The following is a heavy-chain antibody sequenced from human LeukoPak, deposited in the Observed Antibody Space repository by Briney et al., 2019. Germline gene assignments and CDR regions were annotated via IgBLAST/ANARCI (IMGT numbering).Heavy chain of an antibody. CDR3: ARYYDSSGYMWFDP. D-gene: IGHD3-22*01. V-gene: IGHV3-33*01. CDR1: GFTFSSYD. Sequence: GGSLRLSCAASGFTFSSYDMHWVRQAPGKGLEWVAVIWYDGSNKYYADSVKGRFTISRDNSKNTLYLQMNSLRAEDTAVYYCARYYDSSGYMWFDPWGQGTLVTVSS. J-gene: IGHJ5*02. CDR2: IWYDGSNK.